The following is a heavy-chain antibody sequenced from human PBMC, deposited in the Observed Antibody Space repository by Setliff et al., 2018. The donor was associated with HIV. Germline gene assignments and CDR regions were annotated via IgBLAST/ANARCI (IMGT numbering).Heavy chain of an antibody. CDR3: ARQPRWLQFPRYFDY. Sequence: SETLSLTCTVSGGSINSGCYSWTWVRHVQGKGLEWIGFVFYTGATYSSPSLKSRITMSVDTSKNQFSLKLSSVTAADTAVYYCARQPRWLQFPRYFDYWGQGTLVTVSS. CDR1: GGSINSGCYS. D-gene: IGHD5-12*01. V-gene: IGHV4-39*01. CDR2: VFYTGAT. J-gene: IGHJ4*02.